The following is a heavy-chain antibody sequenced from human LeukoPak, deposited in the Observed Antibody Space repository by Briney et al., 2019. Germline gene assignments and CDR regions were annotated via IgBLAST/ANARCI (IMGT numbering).Heavy chain of an antibody. CDR1: GRSISSYY. CDR3: ARVRSRLRWYCYYFDY. V-gene: IGHV4-59*01. D-gene: IGHD4-17*01. CDR2: IYYSGST. Sequence: SETLSLTCTLSGRSISSYYGSWIRQPPGKGLEWIGYIYYSGSTNYNPSLESRVTISVDTSKNQFSLKLSSVTAADTAVYYCARVRSRLRWYCYYFDYWGQGTLVTVSS. J-gene: IGHJ4*02.